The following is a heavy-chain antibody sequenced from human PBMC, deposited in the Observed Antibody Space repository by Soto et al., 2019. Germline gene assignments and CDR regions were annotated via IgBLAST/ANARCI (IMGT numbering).Heavy chain of an antibody. CDR3: VRDWPYIRRPEVSGMDV. V-gene: IGHV3-48*02. CDR2: ITSDTSAI. Sequence: EVQLLESGGGLVQPGGSLRLSCVASGFTFSSYSMDWVRQAPGKGLEWVSFITSDTSAIHYADSVKGRFTISRDNARNSLELQMNSLRDEDTAVYHCVRDWPYIRRPEVSGMDVWGQGTTVTGSS. D-gene: IGHD1-20*01. J-gene: IGHJ6*02. CDR1: GFTFSSYS.